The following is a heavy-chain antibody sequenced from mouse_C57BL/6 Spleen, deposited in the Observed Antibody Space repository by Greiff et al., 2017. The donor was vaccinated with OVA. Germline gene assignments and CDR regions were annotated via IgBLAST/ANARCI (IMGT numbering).Heavy chain of an antibody. Sequence: EVQLQQSGPVLVKPGASVKMSCKASGYTFTDYYMNWVKQSHGKSLEWIGVINPYNGGTSYNQKFKGKATLTVDKSSSTAYMELNSLTSEDSAVYYCARREGATTVVSHFDYWGQGTTLTVSS. V-gene: IGHV1-19*01. CDR1: GYTFTDYY. D-gene: IGHD1-1*01. CDR3: ARREGATTVVSHFDY. J-gene: IGHJ2*01. CDR2: INPYNGGT.